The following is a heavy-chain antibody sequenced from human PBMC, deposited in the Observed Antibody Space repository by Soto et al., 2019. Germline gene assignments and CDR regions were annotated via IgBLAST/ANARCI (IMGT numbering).Heavy chain of an antibody. CDR2: IIPILGIA. V-gene: IGHV1-69*02. D-gene: IGHD2-15*01. CDR1: GGTFSSYT. J-gene: IGHJ4*02. Sequence: QVQLVQSGAEVKKPGSSVKVSCKASGGTFSSYTISWVRQAPGQGLEWMGRIIPILGIANYAQKFQGRVTITADKSTSTAYMELSSLRSEDTAVYYCARGIPRYCSGGSCSISGYWGQGTLVTASS. CDR3: ARGIPRYCSGGSCSISGY.